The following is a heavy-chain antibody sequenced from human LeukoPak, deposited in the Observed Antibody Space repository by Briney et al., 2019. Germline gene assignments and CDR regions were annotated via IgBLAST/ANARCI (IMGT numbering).Heavy chain of an antibody. D-gene: IGHD2-2*01. CDR3: ARLVCSSTSCYSGFDF. V-gene: IGHV5-51*01. Sequence: GASLKISCKGFGSSFTNYWIGWVRQMPEKGLEWMGIIYPGDFDTRYSPSFQGQVTISADKSISTAYLQWSSLTASDTAIYYCARLVCSSTSCYSGFDFWGRGTLVTVSS. J-gene: IGHJ4*01. CDR1: GSSFTNYW. CDR2: IYPGDFDT.